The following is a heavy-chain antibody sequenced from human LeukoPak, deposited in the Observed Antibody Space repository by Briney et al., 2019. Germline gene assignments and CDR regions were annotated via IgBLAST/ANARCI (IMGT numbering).Heavy chain of an antibody. CDR1: GFTFSSYW. J-gene: IGHJ3*02. CDR2: INSDGSST. Sequence: GGSLRLSCSASGFTFSSYWMHWVRQVPGKGLVWVSRINSDGSSTSYADSVKGRFTISRDNAKNTLYVQMNSLRAEDTAVYYCSTGSGHAFDIWGRGTMVTVSS. CDR3: STGSGHAFDI. D-gene: IGHD3-10*01. V-gene: IGHV3-74*01.